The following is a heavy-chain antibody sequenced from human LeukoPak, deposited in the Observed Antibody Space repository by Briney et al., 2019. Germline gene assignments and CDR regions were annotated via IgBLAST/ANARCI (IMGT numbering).Heavy chain of an antibody. D-gene: IGHD4-23*01. CDR1: GGSISSGSYY. J-gene: IGHJ6*03. CDR3: ARARYYGGNSRYYYYYMDV. CDR2: IYTRGST. Sequence: ASQTLSLTCTVSGGSISSGSYYWSWIRQPAGKGLEWIGRIYTRGSTNYNPSLKSRVTISVDTSKNQFSLKLSSVTAADTAVYYCARARYYGGNSRYYYYYMDVWGKGTTVTVSS. V-gene: IGHV4-61*02.